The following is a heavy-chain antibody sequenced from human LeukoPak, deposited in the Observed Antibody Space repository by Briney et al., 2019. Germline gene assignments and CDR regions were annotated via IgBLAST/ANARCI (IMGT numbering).Heavy chain of an antibody. D-gene: IGHD4-17*01. J-gene: IGHJ4*02. CDR3: ARNGDYVPYFDY. V-gene: IGHV1-18*01. CDR2: IATYNGNT. Sequence: ASVKVSCKASGYTFTSYGISWVRQAPGQGLEWLGWIATYNGNTKYAQKLLGRVTMTTDTSTSTVYMELRRLRSDDTAVYYCARNGDYVPYFDYWGQGTLVTVSS. CDR1: GYTFTSYG.